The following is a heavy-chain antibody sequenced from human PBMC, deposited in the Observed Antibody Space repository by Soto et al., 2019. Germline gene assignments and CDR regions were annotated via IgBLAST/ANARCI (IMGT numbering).Heavy chain of an antibody. J-gene: IGHJ4*02. D-gene: IGHD3-22*01. CDR2: TYQSGNT. V-gene: IGHV4-30-2*03. Sequence: PSESLALTCDVSGDSMRTGGDTWAWIRQPPGKALEWIASTYQSGNTYYNPSLQSRATISADTSKNQFSLRLTSVTAADTAVYFCARTLGPRGSDYDGSDYRWTIAYWGQGTLVTVSS. CDR3: ARTLGPRGSDYDGSDYRWTIAY. CDR1: GDSMRTGGDT.